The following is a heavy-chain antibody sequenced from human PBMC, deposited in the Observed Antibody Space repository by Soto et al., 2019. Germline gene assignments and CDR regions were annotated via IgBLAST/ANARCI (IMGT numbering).Heavy chain of an antibody. V-gene: IGHV3-23*01. Sequence: PGGSLRLSCAASGFTFNSYAMNWVRQAPGKGLEWVSGISGSGSSTYHADSVKGRFTISRDNYKNTLYLQMNSLRAEDTAVYYCAKGGHRFDPWGQGTLVTVSS. CDR3: AKGGHRFDP. CDR1: GFTFNSYA. J-gene: IGHJ5*02. CDR2: ISGSGSST.